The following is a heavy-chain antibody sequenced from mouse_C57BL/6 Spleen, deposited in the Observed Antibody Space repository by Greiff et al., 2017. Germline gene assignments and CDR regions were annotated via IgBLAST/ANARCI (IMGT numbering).Heavy chain of an antibody. V-gene: IGHV1-5*01. CDR2: IYPGNSDT. J-gene: IGHJ1*03. Sequence: VQLQQSGPVLARPGASVKMSCKTSGYTFTSYWMHWVKQRPGQGLEWIGAIYPGNSDTSYNQKFKGKAKLTAVTSASTAYMELSSLTNEDSAVYYCTTNYCGKRYFDVWGTGTTVTVSS. CDR3: TTNYCGKRYFDV. CDR1: GYTFTSYW. D-gene: IGHD1-1*01.